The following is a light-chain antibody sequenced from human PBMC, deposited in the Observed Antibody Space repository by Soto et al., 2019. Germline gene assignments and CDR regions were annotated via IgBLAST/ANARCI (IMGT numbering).Light chain of an antibody. J-gene: IGLJ2*01. Sequence: QSALTQPASVSGSPGQSITLSCTGTSSDVGGYNYVSWYQQHPGKAPKLMIYEVRNRPSGIPLRFSASKSGNTASLTISGLQAEDEAHYYCSSFTSKSTLIFGGGTKLTVL. CDR3: SSFTSKSTLI. V-gene: IGLV2-14*01. CDR2: EVR. CDR1: SSDVGGYNY.